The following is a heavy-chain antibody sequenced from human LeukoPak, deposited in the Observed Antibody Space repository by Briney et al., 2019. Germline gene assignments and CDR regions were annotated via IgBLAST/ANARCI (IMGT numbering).Heavy chain of an antibody. V-gene: IGHV3-7*03. Sequence: GGSLRLSCVVSGFTFSESWTSWVRQAPGKGLGWVASLNLDGSDKYYVDSVKGRFTISRDNSKNTLYLQMNSLRAEDTAVYYCARRSSGWSNKHFDYWGQGTLVTVSS. CDR2: LNLDGSDK. CDR1: GFTFSESW. D-gene: IGHD6-19*01. J-gene: IGHJ4*02. CDR3: ARRSSGWSNKHFDY.